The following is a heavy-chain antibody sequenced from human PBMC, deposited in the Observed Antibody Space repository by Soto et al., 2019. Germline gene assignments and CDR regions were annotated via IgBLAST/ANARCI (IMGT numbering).Heavy chain of an antibody. CDR2: IYYSGNT. Sequence: SETLSLTCTVSGGSISSTNYYWGWIRQSPGKGLEWIGSIYYSGNTYYKPSLKSRVTISVDTSKNQFSLKLSSVTAADTAVYYCARVSAERNWLLYGYWFDPWGQGTLVTVSS. V-gene: IGHV4-39*07. CDR1: GGSISSTNYY. J-gene: IGHJ5*02. D-gene: IGHD3-9*01. CDR3: ARVSAERNWLLYGYWFDP.